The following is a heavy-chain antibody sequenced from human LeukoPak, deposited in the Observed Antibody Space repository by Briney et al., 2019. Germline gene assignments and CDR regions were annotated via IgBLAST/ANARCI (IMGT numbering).Heavy chain of an antibody. V-gene: IGHV3-7*01. CDR2: IKEDGSES. D-gene: IGHD3-22*01. CDR1: GFIFSTYW. CDR3: ARDWVFYDS. J-gene: IGHJ4*02. Sequence: GGSLRLSCAASGFIFSTYWMSWVRQAPGKGLEWVANIKEDGSESHYVDSVKGRFTISRDNAKNSLYLRMNSLRAEDTAVYYCARDWVFYDSRGQGTLVTVSS.